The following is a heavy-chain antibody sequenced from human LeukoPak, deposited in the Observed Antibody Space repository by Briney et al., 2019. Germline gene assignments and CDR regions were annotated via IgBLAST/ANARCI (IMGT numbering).Heavy chain of an antibody. Sequence: SVKVSCQASGGTFSGYTISWVRQAPGQGLEWMGRIIPILGIANYAQKFQGRVTITADRSTSTAYMELSSLRSEDTAVYYCACELAATLDYWGQGTLVTVSS. D-gene: IGHD2-15*01. CDR3: ACELAATLDY. CDR1: GGTFSGYT. CDR2: IIPILGIA. V-gene: IGHV1-69*02. J-gene: IGHJ4*02.